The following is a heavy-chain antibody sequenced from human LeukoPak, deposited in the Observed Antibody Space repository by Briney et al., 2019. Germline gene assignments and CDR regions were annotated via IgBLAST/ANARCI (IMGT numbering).Heavy chain of an antibody. Sequence: GGSLRLSCAVSGFTFSSYAMSWVRQAPGKGLEWVANINYDGSQTHYVDSVKGRFTISRDNTKNSLYLQMNSLRAEDTAVYYCARAENGFDYWGQGTLVAVSS. CDR1: GFTFSSYA. D-gene: IGHD2-8*01. CDR2: INYDGSQT. CDR3: ARAENGFDY. J-gene: IGHJ4*02. V-gene: IGHV3-7*04.